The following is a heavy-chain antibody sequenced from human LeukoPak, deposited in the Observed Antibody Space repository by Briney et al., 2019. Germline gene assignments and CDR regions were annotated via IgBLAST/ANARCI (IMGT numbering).Heavy chain of an antibody. Sequence: PSETLSLTCTVSGGSISSYYWSWIRQPPGKGLEWIGYIYYSGSTNYNPSLKSRVTISVDTSKNQFSLKLSSVTAADTAVYYCAMITDYYDSSGYYYSWFDPWGQGTLVTVSS. V-gene: IGHV4-59*01. CDR2: IYYSGST. CDR3: AMITDYYDSSGYYYSWFDP. J-gene: IGHJ5*02. D-gene: IGHD3-22*01. CDR1: GGSISSYY.